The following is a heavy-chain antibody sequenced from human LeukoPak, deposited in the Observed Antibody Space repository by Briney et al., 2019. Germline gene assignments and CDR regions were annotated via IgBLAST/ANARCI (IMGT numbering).Heavy chain of an antibody. V-gene: IGHV3-30*02. D-gene: IGHD3-22*01. J-gene: IGHJ4*02. Sequence: GGSLRLYCAASGFTFSSYGMQWVRQSPGKGLEWVAFIRYDGSNKYYADSVKGRFTISKDNSKNTLYLQMNSLRAEDTAVYYCAKSPSYYDSSGYYYPGYWGQGTLVTVSS. CDR3: AKSPSYYDSSGYYYPGY. CDR1: GFTFSSYG. CDR2: IRYDGSNK.